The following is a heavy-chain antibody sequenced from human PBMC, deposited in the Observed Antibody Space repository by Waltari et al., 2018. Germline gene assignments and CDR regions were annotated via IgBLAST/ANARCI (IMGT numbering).Heavy chain of an antibody. CDR2: ITWNSASI. CDR1: GFTFDDYA. Sequence: EVQLVESGGGLVQPGRSLRLSCAASGFTFDDYAMHWVRQAPGKGLEWVSGITWNSASIDYADSVRGRFTISRDSAKNTFYLQMNSLRAEDTAVYYCTRNPGYWGQGTLVTVAS. J-gene: IGHJ4*02. CDR3: TRNPGY. D-gene: IGHD2-15*01. V-gene: IGHV3-9*01.